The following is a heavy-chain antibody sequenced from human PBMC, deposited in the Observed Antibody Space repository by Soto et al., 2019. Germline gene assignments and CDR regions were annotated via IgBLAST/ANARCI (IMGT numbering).Heavy chain of an antibody. V-gene: IGHV1-3*01. J-gene: IGHJ4*02. D-gene: IGHD2-21*02. CDR3: ARAWVVVTAPYY. Sequence: ASVKVSCKASGYTFTSYAMHWVRQAPGQRLEWMGWINAGNGNTKYSQKFQGRVTITRDTSASTAYMELSSLRSEDTAVYYCARAWVVVTAPYYWVQGTLVTVSS. CDR1: GYTFTSYA. CDR2: INAGNGNT.